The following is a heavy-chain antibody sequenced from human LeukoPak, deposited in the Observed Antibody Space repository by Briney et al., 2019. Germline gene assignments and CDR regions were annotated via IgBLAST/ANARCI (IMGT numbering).Heavy chain of an antibody. CDR1: GFTVSSNY. J-gene: IGHJ6*03. V-gene: IGHV3-11*01. CDR3: AKVSGTYYDFWSGYPGDYYYDYMDV. CDR2: ISSSGSTI. D-gene: IGHD3-3*01. Sequence: GGSLRLSCAASGFTVSSNYMSWVRQAPGKGLEWVSYISSSGSTIYYADSVKGRFTISRDNSKNTLYLQMNSLRAEDTAVYYCAKVSGTYYDFWSGYPGDYYYDYMDVWGKGTTVTVSS.